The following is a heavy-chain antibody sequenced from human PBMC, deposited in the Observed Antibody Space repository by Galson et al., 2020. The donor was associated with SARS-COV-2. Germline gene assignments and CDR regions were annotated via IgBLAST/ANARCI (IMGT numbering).Heavy chain of an antibody. Sequence: GGSLRLSCAASGFTFSSYAMHWVRQAPGKGLEWVAVIPYDGSNKYYADSVKGRFTISRDNSKNTLYLQMNSLRAEDTAVYYCASSGWKSVFDYWGQGTLVTVSS. D-gene: IGHD6-19*01. J-gene: IGHJ4*02. CDR1: GFTFSSYA. CDR3: ASSGWKSVFDY. CDR2: IPYDGSNK. V-gene: IGHV3-30*04.